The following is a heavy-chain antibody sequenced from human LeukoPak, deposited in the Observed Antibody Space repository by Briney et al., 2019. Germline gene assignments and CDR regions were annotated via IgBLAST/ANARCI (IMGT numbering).Heavy chain of an antibody. V-gene: IGHV4-59*01. Sequence: SETLSLTCTVSGGSISSYYWSWIRQPPGKGLEWIGYIYYSGSTNYNPSLKSRVTISVDTSKNQFSLKLSSVTAADTAVYYCARWSSGWVDYWGQGTLVTVSS. CDR1: GGSISSYY. D-gene: IGHD6-19*01. CDR2: IYYSGST. CDR3: ARWSSGWVDY. J-gene: IGHJ4*02.